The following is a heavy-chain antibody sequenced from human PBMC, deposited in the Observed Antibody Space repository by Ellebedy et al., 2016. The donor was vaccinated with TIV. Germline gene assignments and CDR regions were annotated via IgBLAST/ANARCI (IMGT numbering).Heavy chain of an antibody. V-gene: IGHV1-69*06. CDR1: GGTFSNYA. Sequence: SVKVSCXASGGTFSNYAISWVRQAPGQGLEWMGGIMTLFETANYTQNFQGRVTLTADKSTATAYMELSSLRSDDTAVYYCAGGFGPFDIWGQGTVVTVSS. J-gene: IGHJ3*02. CDR3: AGGFGPFDI. D-gene: IGHD3/OR15-3a*01. CDR2: IMTLFETA.